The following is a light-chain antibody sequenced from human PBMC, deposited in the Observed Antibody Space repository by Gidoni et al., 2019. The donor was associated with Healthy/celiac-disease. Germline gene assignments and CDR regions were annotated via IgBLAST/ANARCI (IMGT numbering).Light chain of an antibody. V-gene: IGKV3-20*01. Sequence: ELVLTQSPGTLPSSPGERATLPCRAGQSVSTRFLPWYQHKPGQAPRLLIFGASSRASGIPDRFSGSGSGTDFTLTISRLEPEDFAVYYCHQYGSSPQTFGQGTKLEIK. CDR2: GAS. CDR3: HQYGSSPQT. J-gene: IGKJ2*01. CDR1: QSVSTRF.